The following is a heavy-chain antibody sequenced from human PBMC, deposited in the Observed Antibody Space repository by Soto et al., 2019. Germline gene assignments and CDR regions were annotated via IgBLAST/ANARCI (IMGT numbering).Heavy chain of an antibody. CDR1: GCSISSYY. D-gene: IGHD3-9*01. CDR2: IYYSGST. J-gene: IGHJ6*02. CDR3: ARGGSPYYDILTGYYWSSKNDGMDV. Sequence: SETLSLTCTVSGCSISSYYWSWIRQPPGKGQEWIGYIYYSGSTNYNPSLKSRVTISVDTSKNQFSLKLSSVTAADTAVYYCARGGSPYYDILTGYYWSSKNDGMDVWGQGTTVTVS. V-gene: IGHV4-59*01.